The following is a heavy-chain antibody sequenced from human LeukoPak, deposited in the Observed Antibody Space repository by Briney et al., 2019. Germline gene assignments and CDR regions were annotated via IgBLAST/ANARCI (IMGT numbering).Heavy chain of an antibody. CDR2: IKQDGSEK. Sequence: GGSLRLSCAASGFSFSDYWMCWVRQAPGKGLEWVANIKQDGSEKYYVDSVKGRFTISRDNSKNTLYLQMNSLRAEDTAVYYCAKDQKRPWFGELLYSYFDYWGQGTLVTVSS. J-gene: IGHJ4*02. V-gene: IGHV3-7*03. CDR3: AKDQKRPWFGELLYSYFDY. D-gene: IGHD3-10*01. CDR1: GFSFSDYW.